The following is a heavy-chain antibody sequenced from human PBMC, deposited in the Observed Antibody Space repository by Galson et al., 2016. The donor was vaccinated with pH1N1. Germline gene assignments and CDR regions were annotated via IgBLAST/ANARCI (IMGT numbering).Heavy chain of an antibody. V-gene: IGHV3-7*01. CDR2: IKHDGSQK. J-gene: IGHJ4*02. Sequence: SLRLSCAGSGFTFSNYWMHWVRQAPGKGLEWVANIKHDGSQKYYVDSVKGRFTISRDNAKNSLYLQMNSLRAEDTAVYYCVRAVGAGEAFWGQGTLVTVSS. CDR3: VRAVGAGEAF. CDR1: GFTFSNYW. D-gene: IGHD7-27*01.